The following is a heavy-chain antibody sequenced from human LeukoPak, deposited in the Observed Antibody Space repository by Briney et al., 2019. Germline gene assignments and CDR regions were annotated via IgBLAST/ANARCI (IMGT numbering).Heavy chain of an antibody. CDR2: IQYDGNNK. CDR3: PKDRARYGRGWPGLDC. D-gene: IGHD6-19*01. CDR1: GFTFSSYG. J-gene: IGHJ4*02. Sequence: PGGSLRLSCAASGFTFSSYGMHWVRQAPGKGLEWIAFIQYDGNNKYYADSVKGRFTISRDKSKNTLFLQMNSLRTDDSAVHYCPKDRARYGRGWPGLDCWGQGTLVSVSS. V-gene: IGHV3-30*02.